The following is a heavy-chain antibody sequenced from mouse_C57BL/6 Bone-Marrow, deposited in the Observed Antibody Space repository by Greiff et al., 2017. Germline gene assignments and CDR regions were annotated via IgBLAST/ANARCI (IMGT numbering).Heavy chain of an antibody. J-gene: IGHJ3*01. D-gene: IGHD3-3*01. Sequence: QVQLKESGPGLVQPSQSLSITCTVSGFSLTSYGVHWVRQSPGKGLEWLGVIWSGGSTDYNAAFISRLSISKDNSKSQVFFKMNSLQAADTAIYYCARKGRFAYWGQGTLVTVSA. CDR3: ARKGRFAY. CDR2: IWSGGST. V-gene: IGHV2-2*01. CDR1: GFSLTSYG.